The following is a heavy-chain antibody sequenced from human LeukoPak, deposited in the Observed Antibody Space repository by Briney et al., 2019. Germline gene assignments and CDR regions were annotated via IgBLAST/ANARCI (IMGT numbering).Heavy chain of an antibody. CDR1: GFTFRSYG. CDR2: IHSGGNNK. Sequence: GGSLRLSCGASGFTFRSYGMHRVRQAPGKGLEWVAFIHSGGNNKYYADSVKGRFTVSRDNSKNTLYLQMNSLRGEDTAVYYCAKDNSGWTFDPWGQGTLVTVSS. D-gene: IGHD6-19*01. CDR3: AKDNSGWTFDP. J-gene: IGHJ5*02. V-gene: IGHV3-30*02.